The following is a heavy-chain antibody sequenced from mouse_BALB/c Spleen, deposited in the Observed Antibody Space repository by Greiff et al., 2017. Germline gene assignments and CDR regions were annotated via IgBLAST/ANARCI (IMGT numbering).Heavy chain of an antibody. Sequence: QVQLQQSGPELVRPGESVKISCKGSGYTFTDYAMHWVKQSHAKSLEWIGVISTYYGDASYNQKFKGKATMTVDKSSSTAYMELARLTSEDSAIYYCARKLRYAMDYWGQGTSVTVSS. J-gene: IGHJ4*01. V-gene: IGHV1-67*01. D-gene: IGHD1-1*01. CDR1: GYTFTDYA. CDR2: ISTYYGDA. CDR3: ARKLRYAMDY.